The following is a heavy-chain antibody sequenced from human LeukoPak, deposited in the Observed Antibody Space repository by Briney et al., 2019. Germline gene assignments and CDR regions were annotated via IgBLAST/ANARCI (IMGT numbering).Heavy chain of an antibody. J-gene: IGHJ3*02. V-gene: IGHV2-5*02. Sequence: SGPTLVNPTQTLTLTCTFSGFSLNTREVGVGWIRQPPGKALEWLALIYWDDDRRYSPSLKSRLTITKDTSKNQVVLTVTNMDPVDTATYYCAHRRSLVGAFDIWGQGTMVTVSS. D-gene: IGHD3-3*01. CDR1: GFSLNTREVG. CDR2: IYWDDDR. CDR3: AHRRSLVGAFDI.